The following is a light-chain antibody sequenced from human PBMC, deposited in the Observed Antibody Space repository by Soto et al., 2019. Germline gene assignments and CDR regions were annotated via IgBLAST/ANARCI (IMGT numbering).Light chain of an antibody. Sequence: DVQMPQFPSPLSASVGDRVTITCRSSQSISYWLAWYQQKPGKAPNLLIYKASSLESGVPSRFSGSGSVTEFTLTITNLQPDDFATYYCRHYNTYSPPYTFGQGTKLEIK. CDR2: KAS. CDR3: RHYNTYSPPYT. J-gene: IGKJ2*01. V-gene: IGKV1-5*03. CDR1: QSISYW.